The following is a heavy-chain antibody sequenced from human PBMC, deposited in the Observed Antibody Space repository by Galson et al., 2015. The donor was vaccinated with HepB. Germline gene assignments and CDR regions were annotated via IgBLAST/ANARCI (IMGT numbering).Heavy chain of an antibody. CDR1: GGSISSSSYY. Sequence: TLSLTCTVSGGSISSSSYYWGWIRQPPGKGLEWIGYIYYSGSTYYNPSLKSRVTISVDTSKNQFSLKLSSVTAADTAVYYCAGGYCSSTSCYRPYHFDYWGQGTLVTVSS. J-gene: IGHJ4*02. CDR2: IYYSGST. D-gene: IGHD2-2*02. CDR3: AGGYCSSTSCYRPYHFDY. V-gene: IGHV4-31*03.